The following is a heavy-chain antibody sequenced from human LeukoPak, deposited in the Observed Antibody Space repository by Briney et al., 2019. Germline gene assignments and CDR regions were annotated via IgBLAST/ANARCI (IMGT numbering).Heavy chain of an antibody. D-gene: IGHD3-22*01. CDR2: ISSSSSSI. V-gene: IGHV3-48*01. J-gene: IGHJ4*02. CDR1: GFTFSSYS. Sequence: GGSLRLSCAASGFTFSSYSMNWVRQAPGKGLEWVSYISSSSSSIYYADSVKGRFTVSRDNAKNSLYLQMSSLRAEDTAVYYCARDRYDSSGYTDYWGQGTLVTVSS. CDR3: ARDRYDSSGYTDY.